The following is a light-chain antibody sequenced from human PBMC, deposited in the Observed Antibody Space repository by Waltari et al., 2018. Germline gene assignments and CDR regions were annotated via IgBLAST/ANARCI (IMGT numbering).Light chain of an antibody. CDR2: DVT. J-gene: IGLJ2*01. CDR3: SSFTSLRSVI. Sequence: QSALTQPASVSGSPGQSITITCTGTTNNFVSWYQLHPGNPPLLILSDVTYRPSGVPSRFSGSKSGDTASLTISGVQAEDEAHYYCSSFTSLRSVIFGGGTTLTVL. V-gene: IGLV2-14*01. CDR1: TNNF.